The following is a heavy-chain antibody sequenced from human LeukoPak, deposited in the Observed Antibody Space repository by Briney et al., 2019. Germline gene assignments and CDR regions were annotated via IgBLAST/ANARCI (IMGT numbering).Heavy chain of an antibody. CDR2: IYYSGST. CDR3: ARRDIRLARHAFDI. CDR1: GGSISSGGYY. Sequence: PSETLSLTCTVSGGSISSGGYYWSWIRQHPGKGLEWIGYIYYSGSTYYNPSLKSRVTISVDTSKNQFSLKLSSVTAADTAVYYCARRDIRLARHAFDIWGQGTMVTVSS. J-gene: IGHJ3*02. V-gene: IGHV4-31*03. D-gene: IGHD2-15*01.